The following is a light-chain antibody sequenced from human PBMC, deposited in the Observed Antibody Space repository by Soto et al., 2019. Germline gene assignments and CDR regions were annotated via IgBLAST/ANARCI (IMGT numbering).Light chain of an antibody. CDR3: TSYTTNTALV. CDR2: EVS. CDR1: SSDVGTYNF. J-gene: IGLJ1*01. Sequence: QSVLTQPASVSGSPGQSITISCTGTSSDVGTYNFVSWYQHHPGKAPKLIIYEVSNRPSGISDRFSGSKSGSTASLTISGLQAEDEADYHCTSYTTNTALVFGTGTKV. V-gene: IGLV2-14*01.